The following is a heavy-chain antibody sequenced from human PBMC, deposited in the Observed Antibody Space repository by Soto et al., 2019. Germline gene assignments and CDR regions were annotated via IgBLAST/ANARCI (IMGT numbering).Heavy chain of an antibody. Sequence: GGSLRLSCAASGVNFSSYAINWVRQAPGKGLDSISTISDTVGGTFYAGSVKGRFTISRDNSKNTLYLQMHSLRADDSAIYYCAVGRHKTSGSNTWFDPWGRGSLVTVSS. CDR3: AVGRHKTSGSNTWFDP. CDR2: ISDTVGGT. D-gene: IGHD3-22*01. J-gene: IGHJ5*02. CDR1: GVNFSSYA. V-gene: IGHV3-23*01.